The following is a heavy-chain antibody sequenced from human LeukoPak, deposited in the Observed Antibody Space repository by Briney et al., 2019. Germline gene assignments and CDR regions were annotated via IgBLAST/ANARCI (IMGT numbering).Heavy chain of an antibody. CDR3: ARAPYSGYDYYFDY. D-gene: IGHD5-12*01. CDR2: IYSGGST. Sequence: PGGSLRLSCAASGFTVSSNYMSWVRQAPGKGLEWVSVIYSGGSTYYADSVKGRFTISRDNSKNTLYLQMNSLRAEDTAVYYCARAPYSGYDYYFDYWGQGTLVTVPS. CDR1: GFTVSSNY. J-gene: IGHJ4*02. V-gene: IGHV3-53*01.